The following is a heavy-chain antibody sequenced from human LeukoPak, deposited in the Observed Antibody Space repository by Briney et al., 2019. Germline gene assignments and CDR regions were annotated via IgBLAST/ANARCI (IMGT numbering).Heavy chain of an antibody. CDR2: IWFDGTNK. CDR1: GFAFTTYG. V-gene: IGHV3-33*01. J-gene: IGHJ4*02. CDR3: ARDSQGLVFITTIDY. D-gene: IGHD3-22*01. Sequence: PGGSLRLSCAASGFAFTTYGMHWVRQAPVKGLEWVAVIWFDGTNKYYAESVKGRFTISRDNSKKMLYLQMNSLRAEDTAVYYCARDSQGLVFITTIDYWGQGTLVTVSS.